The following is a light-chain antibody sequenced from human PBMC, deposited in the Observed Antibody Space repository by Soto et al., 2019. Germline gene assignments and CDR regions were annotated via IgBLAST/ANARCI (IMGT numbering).Light chain of an antibody. CDR1: QGIISY. V-gene: IGKV1-8*01. J-gene: IGKJ1*01. CDR3: QQYYSYPRT. Sequence: IQMTQSLSSLSASPGDRVTITCRASQGIISYLSWYQQKPGKAPKLLIYAASTLQSGVPSRFSGSGSGTDFTLTISCLQSEDFATYYCQQYYSYPRTFGQGTKVDIK. CDR2: AAS.